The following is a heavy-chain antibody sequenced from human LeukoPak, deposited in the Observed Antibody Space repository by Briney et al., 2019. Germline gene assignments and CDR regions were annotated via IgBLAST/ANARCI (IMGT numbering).Heavy chain of an antibody. J-gene: IGHJ4*03. CDR3: GTGDPRFDY. V-gene: IGHV3-48*01. CDR2: ISSGSSAI. D-gene: IGHD7-27*01. Sequence: GGSLRLSCAASGFSFSTYSMNWVRQAPGKGLQWVSYISSGSSAIYYTDSVKGRFTITRDDAKNSVYLQMNSLRTEDTAVYYCGTGDPRFDYWGQGTTVTVSS. CDR1: GFSFSTYS.